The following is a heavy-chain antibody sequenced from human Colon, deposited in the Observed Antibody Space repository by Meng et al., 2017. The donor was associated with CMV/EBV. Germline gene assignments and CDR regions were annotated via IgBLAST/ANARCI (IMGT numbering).Heavy chain of an antibody. V-gene: IGHV1-2*02. CDR2: MDPTTGRT. J-gene: IGHJ1*01. CDR1: GYSFTGHY. CDR3: ASHSSYVWGSHH. D-gene: IGHD3-16*01. Sequence: QGQLWQSAPEVRVPGASVNVSCKASGYSFTGHYLHGVRQAPGPGLEWMGWMDPTTGRTDYAPKFQGTVTMTRDTSISTAYLELSRLTSDDTAVYYCASHSSYVWGSHHWGQGTLVTVSS.